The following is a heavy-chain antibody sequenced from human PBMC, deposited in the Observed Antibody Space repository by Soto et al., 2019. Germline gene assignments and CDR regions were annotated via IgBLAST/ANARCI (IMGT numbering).Heavy chain of an antibody. CDR3: ARVDYYDTADNRHNTGWFDP. D-gene: IGHD3-22*01. CDR2: LYHSGGT. J-gene: IGHJ5*02. CDR1: GYSISSGYY. V-gene: IGHV4-38-2*01. Sequence: PSDTLALNSGVSGYSISSGYYWGLIRQPPLKGMEWIGSLYHSGGTFYNPSLKSRVTISVHTSKNQFSLKLSSVTAADTAVYFCARVDYYDTADNRHNTGWFDPWGQGTLVTVSS.